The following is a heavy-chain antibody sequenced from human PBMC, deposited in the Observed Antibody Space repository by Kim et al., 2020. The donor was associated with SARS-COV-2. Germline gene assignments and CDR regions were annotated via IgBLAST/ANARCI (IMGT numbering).Heavy chain of an antibody. V-gene: IGHV3-21*01. D-gene: IGHD4-17*01. J-gene: IGHJ5*02. CDR3: AGEGGDAFSSTPNR. Sequence: SVKSRFVISRDNAKNSLYLQMTNLRPEDTAVYYCAGEGGDAFSSTPNRWGQGTLVTVSS.